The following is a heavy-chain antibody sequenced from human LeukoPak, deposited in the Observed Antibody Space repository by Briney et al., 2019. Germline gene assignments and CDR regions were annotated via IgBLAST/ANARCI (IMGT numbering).Heavy chain of an antibody. CDR2: ISYDGSNK. V-gene: IGHV3-30*04. Sequence: GGSLRLSCAASGFTFSSYAMHWVRQAPGKGLEWVAVISYDGSNKYYADSVKGRFTISRDNSKNTLYLQMNSLRAEDTAVYYCARDPQRAYGGNYYYYYYYMDVWGKGTTVTVSS. D-gene: IGHD4-23*01. CDR3: ARDPQRAYGGNYYYYYYYMDV. CDR1: GFTFSSYA. J-gene: IGHJ6*03.